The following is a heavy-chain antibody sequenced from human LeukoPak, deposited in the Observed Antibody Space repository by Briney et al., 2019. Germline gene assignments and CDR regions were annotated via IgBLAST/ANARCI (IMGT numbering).Heavy chain of an antibody. J-gene: IGHJ5*02. Sequence: ASVKVSCKASGYTFTSNYMHWVRQAPGQGLEWMEIINPSGGSTSYAQKFQGRVTMTRDMSTSTDYMELSSLRSEDTAVYYCARDNSVEDTAWWFDPWGQGTLVTVSS. CDR2: INPSGGST. D-gene: IGHD4-23*01. CDR3: ARDNSVEDTAWWFDP. V-gene: IGHV1-46*01. CDR1: GYTFTSNY.